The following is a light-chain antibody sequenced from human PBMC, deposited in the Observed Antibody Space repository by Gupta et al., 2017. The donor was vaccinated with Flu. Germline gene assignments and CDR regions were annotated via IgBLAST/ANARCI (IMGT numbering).Light chain of an antibody. Sequence: QSVLTQPPPASGTPGQRVTIPCSGSSSNIGSNTVNWYQQLPGTAPKLLIYSNNQRPSGVPDRFSGSKSGTSASLAISGLQSEDEADYYCAAWDDSLNAWVFGGGTKLTVL. CDR1: SSNIGSNT. V-gene: IGLV1-44*01. CDR3: AAWDDSLNAWV. CDR2: SNN. J-gene: IGLJ3*02.